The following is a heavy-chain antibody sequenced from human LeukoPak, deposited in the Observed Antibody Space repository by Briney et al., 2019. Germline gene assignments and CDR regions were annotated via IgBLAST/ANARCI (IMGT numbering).Heavy chain of an antibody. CDR3: AKSSYYDASGYYREYYFDS. Sequence: GGSLRLSCEASEFILSSYAMSWVRQAPGKGLEWVSSISGSGGSTHYVDSVKGRFTISRDKTKNTLYLQMNSLRAEDTAVYYCAKSSYYDASGYYREYYFDSWGQGTLVTVSS. CDR2: ISGSGGST. CDR1: EFILSSYA. V-gene: IGHV3-23*01. D-gene: IGHD3-22*01. J-gene: IGHJ4*02.